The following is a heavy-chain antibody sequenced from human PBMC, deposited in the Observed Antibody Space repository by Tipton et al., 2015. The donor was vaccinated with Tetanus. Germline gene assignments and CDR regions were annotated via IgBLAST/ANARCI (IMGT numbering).Heavy chain of an antibody. Sequence: TLSLTCTVSGGSVSSYYWTWFWQPPGQRLEWIGFVSSSGNSNYSPSLTGRVSMSLDTSKQQFSLSLTSATAADTAVYYCARGWSECSSWSCSPFDSWGQGTLVTVSS. V-gene: IGHV4-4*07. CDR1: GGSVSSYY. J-gene: IGHJ4*02. CDR2: VSSSGNS. CDR3: ARGWSECSSWSCSPFDS. D-gene: IGHD2-2*01.